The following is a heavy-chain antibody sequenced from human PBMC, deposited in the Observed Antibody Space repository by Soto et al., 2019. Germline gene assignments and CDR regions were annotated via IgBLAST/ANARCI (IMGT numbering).Heavy chain of an antibody. D-gene: IGHD4-17*01. V-gene: IGHV4-30-2*01. Sequence: SETLSFTCAVSGGSISSGGYSCNWIRQPPGKGLEWIGYIYHSGSTYYNPSLKSRATISVDRSKNQFSLKLSSVTAADTAVYYCARGMTTVTTFDYWGQGTLVTVSS. CDR1: GGSISSGGYS. J-gene: IGHJ4*02. CDR3: ARGMTTVTTFDY. CDR2: IYHSGST.